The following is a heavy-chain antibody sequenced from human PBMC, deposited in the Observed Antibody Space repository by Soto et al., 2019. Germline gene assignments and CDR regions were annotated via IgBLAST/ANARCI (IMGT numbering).Heavy chain of an antibody. CDR1: GFTFSSYD. J-gene: IGHJ6*02. Sequence: LRLSCAASGFTFSSYDMHWVRQAPGKGLEWVAVIWYDGSNKYYADSVKGRFTISRDNSKNTLYLQMNSLRAEDTAVYYCASLRSQYYGMDVWGQGTTVTVSS. CDR3: ASLRSQYYGMDV. V-gene: IGHV3-33*01. CDR2: IWYDGSNK.